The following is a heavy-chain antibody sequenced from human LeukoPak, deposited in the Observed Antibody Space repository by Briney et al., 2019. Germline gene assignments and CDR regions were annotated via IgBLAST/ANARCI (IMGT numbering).Heavy chain of an antibody. CDR3: ARRTRFGDFIDY. D-gene: IGHD3-10*01. V-gene: IGHV4-34*01. J-gene: IGHJ4*02. CDR1: GASFSAYY. Sequence: SETPSLTCAVSGASFSAYYWSWIRQPPEKGLEWLGEINHTGITDYNPSLKSRVTISVDTSKNQFSLRLSSVNAADSAVYYCARRTRFGDFIDYWGQGTLVTVSS. CDR2: INHTGIT.